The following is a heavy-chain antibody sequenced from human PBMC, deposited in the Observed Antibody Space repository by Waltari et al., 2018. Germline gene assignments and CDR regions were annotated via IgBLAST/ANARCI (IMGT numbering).Heavy chain of an antibody. Sequence: EVQLLESGGGLVQPGGSLRLSCAASGFTFSSYALRWVRQAPGKGLEWVSAISGSGGSTYYAESVKGRFTISRDNSKNTLYLQMNSLRAEDTAVYYCAKDRGTTIAYFDYWGQGTLVTVSS. D-gene: IGHD5-12*01. CDR1: GFTFSSYA. CDR2: ISGSGGST. CDR3: AKDRGTTIAYFDY. V-gene: IGHV3-23*01. J-gene: IGHJ4*02.